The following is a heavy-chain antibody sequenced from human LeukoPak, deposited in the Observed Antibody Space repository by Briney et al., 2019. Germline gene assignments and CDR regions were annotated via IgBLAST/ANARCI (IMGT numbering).Heavy chain of an antibody. CDR1: GYTFATYY. D-gene: IGHD6-13*01. V-gene: IGHV1-46*01. CDR2: IDPSGGDT. J-gene: IGHJ6*03. CDR3: ARDRLGYSSSWDLPGGYMDV. Sequence: ASVKVSCKASGYTFATYYMHWVRQAPGQGLEWMGIIDPSGGDTNYAQKFQGRVTITADKSTSTAYMELRSLRSDDTAVYYCARDRLGYSSSWDLPGGYMDVWGKGTTVTISS.